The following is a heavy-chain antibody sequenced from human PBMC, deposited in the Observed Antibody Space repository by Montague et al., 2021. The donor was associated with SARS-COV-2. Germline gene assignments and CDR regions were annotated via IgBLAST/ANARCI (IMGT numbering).Heavy chain of an antibody. Sequence: CAISGDSVSSISAARNWIGQSPSRGLEWLGRTYFTSEWPSEYALHVKSRLIISPDTSKNQFSLRLMSVTPDDTAVYYCARAYCSSTSCYPIDYWSQGTLVTVSS. CDR1: GDSVSSISAA. CDR2: TYFTSEWPS. J-gene: IGHJ4*02. D-gene: IGHD2-2*01. V-gene: IGHV6-1*01. CDR3: ARAYCSSTSCYPIDY.